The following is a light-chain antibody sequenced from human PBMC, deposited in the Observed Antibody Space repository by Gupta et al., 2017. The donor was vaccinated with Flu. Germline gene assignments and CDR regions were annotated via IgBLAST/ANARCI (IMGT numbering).Light chain of an antibody. J-gene: IGKJ4*01. Sequence: EIVMTPSPATLSVSPGERATLSCRASQSISSDLAWYQQKPGQAPRLLIYGASSRSTGIPARFSGSGSGTEFTLTINSLQSEDFAVYYCQQYYNWPPLTFGGGTKVDIK. CDR2: GAS. V-gene: IGKV3-15*01. CDR3: QQYYNWPPLT. CDR1: QSISSD.